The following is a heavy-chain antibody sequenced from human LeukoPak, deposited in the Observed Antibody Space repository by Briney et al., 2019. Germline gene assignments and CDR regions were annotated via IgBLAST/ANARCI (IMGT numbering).Heavy chain of an antibody. CDR3: ARGLYWFDP. J-gene: IGHJ5*02. Sequence: PGGSLRLSCAASGFTFSDYYMSWIRQAPGKGLEWVSYISSSASTIYYANSVMGRFAISRDNAKNTLNLQINSLRAEDTAVYYCARGLYWFDPWGQGTLVTVSS. V-gene: IGHV3-11*04. CDR1: GFTFSDYY. CDR2: ISSSASTI.